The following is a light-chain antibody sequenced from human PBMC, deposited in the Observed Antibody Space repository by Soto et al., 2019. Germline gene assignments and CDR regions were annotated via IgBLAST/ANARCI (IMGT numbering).Light chain of an antibody. CDR1: TGHIGAA. J-gene: IGLJ7*01. CDR2: LNDDGRH. CDR3: QNWDRGIRV. Sequence: QSVLTQSPSASASPGPSVTITCTLSTGHIGAAFAVHRHQPQQGPRSLMILNDDGRHRTGVGIPDPFSGSGSGAERYLTGSSVEDEDEADYYCQNWDRGIRVFGGGTKLTVL. V-gene: IGLV4-69*01.